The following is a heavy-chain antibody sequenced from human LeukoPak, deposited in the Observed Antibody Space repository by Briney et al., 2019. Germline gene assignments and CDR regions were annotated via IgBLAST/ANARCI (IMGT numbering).Heavy chain of an antibody. CDR3: AREGLATMIRGVIPY. Sequence: KSGGSLRLSCAASGFTFSSYAMSWIRQPPGKGLEWIGYIYYSRNTNYNASLKSRVTISVDTSKNQFSLKLSSVTAADTAVYYCAREGLATMIRGVIPYWGQGTLVTVSS. CDR1: GFTFSSYA. J-gene: IGHJ4*02. D-gene: IGHD3-10*01. V-gene: IGHV4-59*01. CDR2: IYYSRNT.